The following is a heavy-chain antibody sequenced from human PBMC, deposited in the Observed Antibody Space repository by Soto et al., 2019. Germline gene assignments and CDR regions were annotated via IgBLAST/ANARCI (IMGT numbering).Heavy chain of an antibody. D-gene: IGHD6-25*01. J-gene: IGHJ4*02. CDR1: GFTFSAYW. CDR2: IKQAGSEE. V-gene: IGHV3-7*01. Sequence: EVQLVESGGGLVQTGGSMRLSCAASGFTFSAYWMSWVRQAPGKGLEWVANIKQAGSEEYYVDSVNGRFIISRDDAKNSLFLQVNRLRVEDTAVYYCAREKRANGYFDYWGQGTLVTVSS. CDR3: AREKRANGYFDY.